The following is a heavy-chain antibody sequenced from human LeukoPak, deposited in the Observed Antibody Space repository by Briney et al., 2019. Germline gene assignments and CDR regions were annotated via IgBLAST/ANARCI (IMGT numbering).Heavy chain of an antibody. J-gene: IGHJ4*02. Sequence: GGSLRLSCAASGFTVSSYWMSWVRQAPGEGLGWVANIKQDGSEKYYVDSVKGRFTIARDNARNSLYLQMNSLRAEDTAVYYCARDYDFWSGYYLIEGFFDYWGQGTLVTVSS. CDR3: ARDYDFWSGYYLIEGFFDY. V-gene: IGHV3-7*01. D-gene: IGHD3-3*01. CDR1: GFTVSSYW. CDR2: IKQDGSEK.